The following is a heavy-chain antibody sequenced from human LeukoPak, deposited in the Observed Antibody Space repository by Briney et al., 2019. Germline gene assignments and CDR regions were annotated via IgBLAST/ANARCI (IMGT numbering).Heavy chain of an antibody. V-gene: IGHV3-21*01. CDR1: GFTFSNYN. CDR2: ISDSGSNV. CDR3: AKEGRSSTPGY. D-gene: IGHD6-6*01. J-gene: IGHJ4*02. Sequence: GGSLRLSCAASGFTFSNYNMDWVRQAPGKGLEWVSSISDSGSNVYYADSVKGRLTISRDNAKNSLFLQMNSLRAEDTAVYYCAKEGRSSTPGYWGQGTLVTVSS.